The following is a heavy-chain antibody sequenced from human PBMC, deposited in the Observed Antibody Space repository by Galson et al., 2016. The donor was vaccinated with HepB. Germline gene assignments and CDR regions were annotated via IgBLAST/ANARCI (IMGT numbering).Heavy chain of an antibody. CDR2: ISWNSDYI. CDR1: GFTFNNHW. Sequence: SLRLSCAASGFTFNNHWMNWVRLAPGKGLEWVSGISWNSDYIGYADSVRGRFTISRDNAKNSLYLQMNSLRAEDTALYYCAKDLSPGVYSSSFGMEVWGPGTTVTVSS. V-gene: IGHV3-9*01. D-gene: IGHD6-6*01. J-gene: IGHJ6*02. CDR3: AKDLSPGVYSSSFGMEV.